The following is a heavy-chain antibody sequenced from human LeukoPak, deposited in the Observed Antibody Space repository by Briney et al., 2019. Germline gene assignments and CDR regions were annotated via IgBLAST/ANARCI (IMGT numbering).Heavy chain of an antibody. D-gene: IGHD5-12*01. CDR1: VGSISIYY. CDR2: IYYSGST. CDR3: ARGHGYSGD. V-gene: IGHV4-59*01. J-gene: IGHJ4*02. Sequence: KASETLSLTCTVCVGSISIYYWSWIRQPPGKGLEWIGYIYYSGSTNYNRSLKSRVTISIDTSKKQFSLKLTSVTAADTAVYYCARGHGYSGDWGQGTLVTVSS.